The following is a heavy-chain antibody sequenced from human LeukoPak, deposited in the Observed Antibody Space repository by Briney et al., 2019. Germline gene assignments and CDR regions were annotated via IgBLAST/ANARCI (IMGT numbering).Heavy chain of an antibody. Sequence: SETLSLTCTVSGGSISSYYWSWIRQPPGKGLEWIGYIYYSGSTNYNPSLKSRVTISVATSKNQFSLKLSSVTAADTAVYYCAREKSYWNDGGGFDYWGQGTLVTVSS. V-gene: IGHV4-59*01. CDR1: GGSISSYY. CDR3: AREKSYWNDGGGFDY. J-gene: IGHJ4*01. CDR2: IYYSGST. D-gene: IGHD1-1*01.